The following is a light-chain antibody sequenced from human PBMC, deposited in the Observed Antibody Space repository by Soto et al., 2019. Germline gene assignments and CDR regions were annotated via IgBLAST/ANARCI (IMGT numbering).Light chain of an antibody. CDR1: QNIRGNE. CDR2: RGS. Sequence: VLTQSPGTLSLSPGERTTLSCRASQNIRGNELAWYQQKPGQPPRLLIYRGSSRAPGIPDRFSGRGSGTEFTLTISRLEPEDFAVYYCQDCSTSAPWTFGQGTRVEIK. J-gene: IGKJ1*01. V-gene: IGKV3-20*01. CDR3: QDCSTSAPWT.